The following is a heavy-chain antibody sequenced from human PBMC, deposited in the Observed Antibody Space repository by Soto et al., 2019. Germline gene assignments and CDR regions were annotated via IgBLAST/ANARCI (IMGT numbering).Heavy chain of an antibody. CDR1: GGSFSGYY. CDR3: ARGRWLSKYSTSWSFFDY. Sequence: PSETLSLTCGVYGGSFSGYYWGWVRQPPGKGLEWIGEINHSGTINYNPSLKSRATISLHTSKNQVSLNLTSVTAADTAVYYCARGRWLSKYSTSWSFFDYWGQGXLVTVYS. D-gene: IGHD6-13*01. CDR2: INHSGTI. V-gene: IGHV4-34*01. J-gene: IGHJ4*02.